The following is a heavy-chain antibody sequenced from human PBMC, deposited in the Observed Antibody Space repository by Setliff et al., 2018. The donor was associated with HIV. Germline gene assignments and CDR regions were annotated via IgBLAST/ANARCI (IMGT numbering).Heavy chain of an antibody. CDR1: GGSIASSIYY. CDR3: ARFVVVTAIQSYWYFDL. Sequence: PSETLSLTCTVSGGSIASSIYYWGWIRQPPGKGLEWIGNIYFSGNTNYNPSLKSRVTMSVDTSKNEFSLKVSSVTAADTAVYYCARFVVVTAIQSYWYFDLWGRGTLVTVSS. D-gene: IGHD2-21*02. V-gene: IGHV4-39*07. CDR2: IYFSGNT. J-gene: IGHJ2*01.